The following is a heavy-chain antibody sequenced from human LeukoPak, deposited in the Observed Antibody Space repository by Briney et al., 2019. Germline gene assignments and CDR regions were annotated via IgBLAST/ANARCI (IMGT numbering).Heavy chain of an antibody. D-gene: IGHD3-16*01. V-gene: IGHV1-2*02. CDR3: ARDNDSRDPPHFDY. Sequence: ASVKVSCKASGYTFTGYYMHWVRQAPGQGLEWMGWINPNSGGTNYAQKFQGRVTMTRDTSLSTAYMELSTLRSDDTAVYYGARDNDSRDPPHFDYWGQGTLVTVSS. CDR2: INPNSGGT. CDR1: GYTFTGYY. J-gene: IGHJ4*02.